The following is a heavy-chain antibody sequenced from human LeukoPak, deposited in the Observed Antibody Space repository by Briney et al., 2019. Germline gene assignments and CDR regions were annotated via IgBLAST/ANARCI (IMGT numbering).Heavy chain of an antibody. Sequence: GGSLRLSCAASGFTFNTHTMHWVRQAPEKVLERVAVLSNDWDTQFYADSAKGRFTISRDNSKNTLYLQVNRLRPEDTALFYCARGGETASTGWSMIDYWGQGSLVTVSS. J-gene: IGHJ4*02. CDR3: ARGGETASTGWSMIDY. V-gene: IGHV3-30-3*01. CDR2: LSNDWDTQ. CDR1: GFTFNTHT. D-gene: IGHD6-19*01.